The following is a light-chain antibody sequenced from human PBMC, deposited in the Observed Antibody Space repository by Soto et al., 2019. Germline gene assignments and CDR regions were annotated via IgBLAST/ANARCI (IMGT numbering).Light chain of an antibody. CDR1: KNDIGVYDF. CDR3: QSYAGSNTYV. V-gene: IGLV2-8*01. Sequence: QSVPTQPPSAPGCPGHTVTISCTGTKNDIGVYDFVSWYQHHPGKAPRLIIYEVVQRPSGVPDRFSGSKSGNTASLTVSGLQAADEADYFCQSYAGSNTYVFGRGTKVTVL. J-gene: IGLJ1*01. CDR2: EVV.